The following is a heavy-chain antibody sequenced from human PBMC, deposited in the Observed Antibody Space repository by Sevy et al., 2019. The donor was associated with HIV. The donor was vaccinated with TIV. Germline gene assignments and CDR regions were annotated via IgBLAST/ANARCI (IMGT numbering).Heavy chain of an antibody. CDR2: ITNSSSYI. CDR1: GFTFSTST. V-gene: IGHV3-21*01. Sequence: GGSLRLSCAASGFTFSTSTMNWVRQAPGKGLEWVSLITNSSSYIFYADSVKGRFTISRDNAKNSLFLQMNSLRAEDTAVYYCVREGWNYWGQGTLVTVSS. J-gene: IGHJ4*02. D-gene: IGHD2-15*01. CDR3: VREGWNY.